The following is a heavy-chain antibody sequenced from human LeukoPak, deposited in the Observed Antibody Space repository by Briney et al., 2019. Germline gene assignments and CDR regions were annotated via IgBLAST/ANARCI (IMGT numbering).Heavy chain of an antibody. CDR1: GFNFSTYT. CDR3: ATYCSSDSCYPPVP. V-gene: IGHV3-48*01. D-gene: IGHD2-2*01. Sequence: PGGSLRLSCAASGFNFSTYTMNWVRQAPGKGLEWISYISRSSKARYYADSVKGRFTISRDNVKSSLYLQMNSLRAEDTAAYYCATYCSSDSCYPPVPWGRGTRVTVSS. CDR2: ISRSSKAR. J-gene: IGHJ4*02.